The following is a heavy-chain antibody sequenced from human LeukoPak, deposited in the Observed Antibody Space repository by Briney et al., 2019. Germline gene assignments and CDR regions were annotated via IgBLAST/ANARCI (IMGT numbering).Heavy chain of an antibody. CDR1: GITLSNFG. Sequence: GRCLCPSCAVSGITLSNFGMSWVSHAPGKGLEWDAGISDSGGSTTYAGSVKGRLTIWADHPTNTPFLRLACLKVAATPVTFCPKRGVVIRVILVGFHKQAYYFDAWGQGALVTVS. J-gene: IGHJ4*02. CDR3: PKRGVVIRVILVGFHKQAYYFDA. CDR2: ISDSGGST. V-gene: IGHV3-23*01. D-gene: IGHD3-22*01.